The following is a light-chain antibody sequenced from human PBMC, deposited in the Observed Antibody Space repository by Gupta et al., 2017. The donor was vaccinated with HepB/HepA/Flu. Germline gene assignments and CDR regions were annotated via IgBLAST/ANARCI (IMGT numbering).Light chain of an antibody. Sequence: IQLTHSPSVLSASVGDRVTITYRASQGISSYLAWYKHKPGKAPNLLIYGASTWQSGITSRFSGSGYGKVLTLTSSSRQQEDFATYYSHQRKNFPRVTFGGGTKVEIK. CDR3: HQRKNFPRVT. CDR1: QGISSY. CDR2: GAS. V-gene: IGKV1-9*01. J-gene: IGKJ4*01.